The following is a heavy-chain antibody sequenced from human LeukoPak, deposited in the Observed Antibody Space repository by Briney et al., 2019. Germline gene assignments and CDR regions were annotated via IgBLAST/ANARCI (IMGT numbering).Heavy chain of an antibody. Sequence: SGPALVKPTQTLTLTCTFSGFSLSTSGMCVSWIRQPPGEALEWLARIDWDDDKYYSTSLKTRLTISKDTSKNQVVLTMTNMDPVDTATYYCARVIAVAGTGPFDYWGQGTLVTVSS. J-gene: IGHJ4*02. CDR1: GFSLSTSGMC. D-gene: IGHD6-19*01. V-gene: IGHV2-70*11. CDR2: IDWDDDK. CDR3: ARVIAVAGTGPFDY.